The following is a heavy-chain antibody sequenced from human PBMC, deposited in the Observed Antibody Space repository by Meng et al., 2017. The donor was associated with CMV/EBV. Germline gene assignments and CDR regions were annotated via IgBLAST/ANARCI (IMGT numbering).Heavy chain of an antibody. CDR1: QLIFSTYD. J-gene: IGHJ4*02. V-gene: IGHV3-21*01. D-gene: IGHD7-27*01. CDR2: IGRSGTDI. Sequence: EVDRVGSGGGLVKPGGSLRLSCAVSQLIFSTYDRNWVRQAPGKGLEWVASIGRSGTDIAYSDSVRGRFTISRDIPKNSLYLQMNSLRVEDTAVYYCATDPNWGTLWGQGALVTVSS. CDR3: ATDPNWGTL.